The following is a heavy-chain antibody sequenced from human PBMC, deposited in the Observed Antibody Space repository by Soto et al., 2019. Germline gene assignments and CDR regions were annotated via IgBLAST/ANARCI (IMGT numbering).Heavy chain of an antibody. D-gene: IGHD2-21*01. CDR3: TRGGDAYKNGH. CDR1: GGSISSSSYF. Sequence: PSETLSLTCTVSGGSISSSSYFRGWIRQHPGKGLEWIGYIYYSGSTYYNPSLKSRVTISVDTSKNQFSLKLSSVTAADTAVYYCTRGGDAYKNGHWGQGTLVTVSS. J-gene: IGHJ4*02. V-gene: IGHV4-31*03. CDR2: IYYSGST.